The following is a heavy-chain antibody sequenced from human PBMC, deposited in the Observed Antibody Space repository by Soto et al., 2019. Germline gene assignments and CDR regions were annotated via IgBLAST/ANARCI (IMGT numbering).Heavy chain of an antibody. CDR1: GGSISSGDYY. D-gene: IGHD3-3*01. CDR3: ARSTYYDFWSGYTRFDP. V-gene: IGHV4-30-4*01. Sequence: PSETLSLTCTVSGGSISSGDYYWSWIRQPPGKGLEWIGYIYYSGSTYYNPSLKSRVTISVDTSKNQFSLKLSSVTAADTAVYYCARSTYYDFWSGYTRFDPWGQGTLVTVSS. J-gene: IGHJ5*02. CDR2: IYYSGST.